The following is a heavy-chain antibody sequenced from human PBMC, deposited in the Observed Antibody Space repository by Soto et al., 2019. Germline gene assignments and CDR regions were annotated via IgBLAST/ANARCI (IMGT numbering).Heavy chain of an antibody. CDR1: GYTFTSYA. J-gene: IGHJ3*02. CDR2: INAGNGNT. Sequence: QVQLVQSGAEVKKPGASVKVSCKASGYTFTSYAMHWVRQAPGQRLEWMGWINAGNGNTKYSQKFQGRVTITRDTSASTAYMELSSLRSEDTAVYYCAAGYSSGWYYAFDIWGQGTMVTVSS. V-gene: IGHV1-3*01. D-gene: IGHD6-19*01. CDR3: AAGYSSGWYYAFDI.